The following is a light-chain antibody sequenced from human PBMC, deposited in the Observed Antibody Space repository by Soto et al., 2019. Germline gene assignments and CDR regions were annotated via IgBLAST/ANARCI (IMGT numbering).Light chain of an antibody. CDR3: QQYGTSPRT. V-gene: IGKV3-20*01. Sequence: EIVLTQSPGTLSLSPGERTTLSCRASQSVRNNYLAWYQQRPGQAPRLLIYAASSRATGIPDRFSGSGSGTDFPLIISRLEPEDFAVYYWQQYGTSPRTFGQGTKVEIK. J-gene: IGKJ1*01. CDR2: AAS. CDR1: QSVRNNY.